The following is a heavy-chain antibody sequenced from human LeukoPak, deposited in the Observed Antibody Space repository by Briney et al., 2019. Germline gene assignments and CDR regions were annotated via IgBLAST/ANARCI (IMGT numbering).Heavy chain of an antibody. CDR2: IYPGDSDI. CDR3: GFWSDYYETHAMDV. D-gene: IGHD3-3*01. V-gene: IGHV5-51*01. Sequence: GESLKISCKGSGYSFTSYWIGWVRQMPGKGLEWMGIIYPGDSDIRYSPSFQGQVTISADMSISTAYLQWSSLKASDTAMYYCGFWSDYYETHAMDVWGQGTTVTVSS. CDR1: GYSFTSYW. J-gene: IGHJ6*02.